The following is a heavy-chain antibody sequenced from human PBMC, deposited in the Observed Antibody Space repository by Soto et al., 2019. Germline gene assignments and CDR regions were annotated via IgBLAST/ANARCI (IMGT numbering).Heavy chain of an antibody. J-gene: IGHJ4*02. Sequence: EVQLLESGGGLVQAGGSLRLSCAASGFTFSRAGMSWVRQAPGKGLEWVSLITDNVGSTYYADSVKGRFTISRDNTKNRLYLQMKCLKDDETAVYYCDKERETPTALDYWCQGPLVTVA. V-gene: IGHV3-23*01. CDR3: DKERETPTALDY. CDR1: GFTFSRAG. CDR2: ITDNVGST. D-gene: IGHD3-3*02.